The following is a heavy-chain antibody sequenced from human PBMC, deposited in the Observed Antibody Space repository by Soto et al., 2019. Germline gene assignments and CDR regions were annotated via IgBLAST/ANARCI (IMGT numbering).Heavy chain of an antibody. CDR1: GFNLSNFW. CDR3: ARNLQNAFDI. J-gene: IGHJ3*02. V-gene: IGHV3-7*01. D-gene: IGHD1-1*01. CDR2: IKQDGREK. Sequence: GPLRVLQAAFGFNLSNFWLRPVRQDPGKGLEWVDNIKQDGREKYFMDSVKGRFTIYRDNAKNSLYLQMNSLRAEDTAVYYCARNLQNAFDIWGQGTMVTVSS.